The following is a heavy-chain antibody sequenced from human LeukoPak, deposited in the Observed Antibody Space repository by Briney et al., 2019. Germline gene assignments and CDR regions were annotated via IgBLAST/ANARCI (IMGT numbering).Heavy chain of an antibody. CDR3: ARVRAVSVSFDS. Sequence: SETLSLTCAVYGGSFSGYYWSWIRQPPGKGLEWIGEINHSGSTNYNPSLKSRVTISVDTSKNQFSLRLSSLSAADTAVYYCARVRAVSVSFDSWGQGTLVTVSS. CDR1: GGSFSGYY. CDR2: INHSGST. V-gene: IGHV4-34*01. D-gene: IGHD6-19*01. J-gene: IGHJ4*02.